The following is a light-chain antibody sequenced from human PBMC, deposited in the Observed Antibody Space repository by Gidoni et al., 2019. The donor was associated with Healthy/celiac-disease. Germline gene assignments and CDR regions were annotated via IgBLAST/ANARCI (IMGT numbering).Light chain of an antibody. V-gene: IGKV3-20*01. J-gene: IGKJ1*01. CDR2: GAS. CDR3: QQYGSSPRT. CDR1: QSVSSSY. Sequence: TVLTQSPGTLSLSPGERATLSCRASQSVSSSYLAWYQQKPGQAPRLLIYGASSRATGIPDRFGGSGSGTDFTLTISRLEPEDFAVYYCQQYGSSPRTFGQGTKVEIK.